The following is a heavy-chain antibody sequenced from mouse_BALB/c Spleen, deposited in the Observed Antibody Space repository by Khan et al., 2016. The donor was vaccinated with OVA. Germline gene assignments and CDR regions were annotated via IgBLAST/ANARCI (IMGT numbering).Heavy chain of an antibody. J-gene: IGHJ4*01. CDR2: IWGGGST. CDR3: ARAYGTSLGYYAMDY. V-gene: IGHV2-6-4*01. D-gene: IGHD1-1*01. CDR1: GFSLSRYN. Sequence: QVQLKESGPGLVAPSQSLSITCTVSGFSLSRYNIHWVRQPPGKGLEWLGMIWGGGSTDYNSPLKSRLSISKDNSKSQVFVKMNSLQTDDTAMYYCARAYGTSLGYYAMDYWGQGTSVTVSS.